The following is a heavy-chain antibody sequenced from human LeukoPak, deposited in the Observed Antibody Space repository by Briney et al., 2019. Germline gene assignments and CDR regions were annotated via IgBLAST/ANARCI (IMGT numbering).Heavy chain of an antibody. CDR3: ARVRYYGSGSYRGCFDP. Sequence: SETLSLTCAVYGGSFSGYYWSWIRQPPGKGLEWIGEINHSGSTNYNPSLKSRVTISVDTSKNQFSLKLSSVTAADTAVYYCARVRYYGSGSYRGCFDPWGQGTLVTVSS. CDR2: INHSGST. D-gene: IGHD3-10*01. V-gene: IGHV4-34*01. J-gene: IGHJ5*02. CDR1: GGSFSGYY.